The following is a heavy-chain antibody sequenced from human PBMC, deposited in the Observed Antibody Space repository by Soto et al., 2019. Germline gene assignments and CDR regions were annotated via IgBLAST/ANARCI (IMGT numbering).Heavy chain of an antibody. CDR3: ASVTLRFSYGIDV. J-gene: IGHJ6*02. D-gene: IGHD3-3*01. Sequence: PGGSLRLSCTGSGLTFSNYEMYWVRQAPGKGLEWLSYISKSGSVIYYADSVKGRFTISRDNANNFLYLQMNSLRAEDTAVYFCASVTLRFSYGIDVWGQGTTVTVSS. CDR2: ISKSGSVI. CDR1: GLTFSNYE. V-gene: IGHV3-48*03.